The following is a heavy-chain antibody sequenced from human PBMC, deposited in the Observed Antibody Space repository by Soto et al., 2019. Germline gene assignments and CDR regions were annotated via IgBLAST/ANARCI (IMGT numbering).Heavy chain of an antibody. J-gene: IGHJ6*02. V-gene: IGHV5-51*01. D-gene: IGHD3-16*02. Sequence: PGESLKISCKGSGYSFTSYWIGWVRQVPGKGLEWMGIIYPGDSDTRYSPSFQGQVTISADKSISTAYLQWSSLKASDTAMYYCARLHYDYVWGSYRYTGSGMDVWGQGTTVTVS. CDR1: GYSFTSYW. CDR3: ARLHYDYVWGSYRYTGSGMDV. CDR2: IYPGDSDT.